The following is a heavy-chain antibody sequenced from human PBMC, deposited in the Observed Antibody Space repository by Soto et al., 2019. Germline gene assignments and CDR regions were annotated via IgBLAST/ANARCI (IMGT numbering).Heavy chain of an antibody. CDR1: GFTFSSYS. V-gene: IGHV3-21*04. CDR2: ISSSSSYI. J-gene: IGHJ6*03. Sequence: PGGSLRLSCTASGFTFSSYSMNWVRQAPGKGLEWVSSISSSSSYIYYADSVKGRFTISRDNAKNSLYLQMSSLRSEDTAVYYCARGAVVVPAAMKYYYYYYYMDVWGKGTTVTVSS. CDR3: ARGAVVVPAAMKYYYYYYYMDV. D-gene: IGHD2-2*01.